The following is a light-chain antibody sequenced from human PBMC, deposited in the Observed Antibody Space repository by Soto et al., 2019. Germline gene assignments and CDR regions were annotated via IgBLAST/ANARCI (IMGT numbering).Light chain of an antibody. CDR3: QQYGSSSIT. V-gene: IGKV3-20*01. Sequence: EIVLTQSPGTLSLSPWERAALSCKASQSVSSSYLAWYQQKPGQAPRLLIYGASSRATGIPDRFSGSGSGTDFTLTISRLEPEDFAAYYCQQYGSSSITFGQGTRLEIK. CDR1: QSVSSSY. J-gene: IGKJ5*01. CDR2: GAS.